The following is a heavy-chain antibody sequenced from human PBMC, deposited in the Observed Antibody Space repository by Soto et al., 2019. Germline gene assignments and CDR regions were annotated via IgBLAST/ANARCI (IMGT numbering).Heavy chain of an antibody. D-gene: IGHD3-10*01. CDR3: AREAVRYYGMDV. J-gene: IGHJ6*02. CDR2: IYYSGST. CDR1: GGSISSYY. V-gene: IGHV4-59*01. Sequence: SETLSLTCTVSGGSISSYYWSWIRQPPGKGLEWIGYIYYSGSTNYNPSLKSRVTISVDTSKNQFSLKLSSVTAADTAVYYCAREAVRYYGMDVWGQGTTVTVSS.